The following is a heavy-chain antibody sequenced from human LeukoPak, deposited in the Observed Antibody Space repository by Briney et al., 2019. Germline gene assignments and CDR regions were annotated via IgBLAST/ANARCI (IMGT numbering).Heavy chain of an antibody. CDR1: GFPFSGSG. D-gene: IGHD4-11*01. CDR2: ISYDGSNK. V-gene: IGHV3-30*19. J-gene: IGHJ4*02. CDR3: ARWSGHSNYVGFDY. Sequence: GSSLRLSCAASGFPFSGSGMHWVRQAPGKGLEWVAVISYDGSNKYYADSVKGRFTISRDNSKNTLYLQMNSLRAEDTAVYYCARWSGHSNYVGFDYWGQGTLVTVSS.